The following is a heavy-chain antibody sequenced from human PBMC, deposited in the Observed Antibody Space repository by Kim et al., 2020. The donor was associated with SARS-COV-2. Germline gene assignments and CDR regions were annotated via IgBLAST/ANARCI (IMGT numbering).Heavy chain of an antibody. CDR1: GGSISSSSYY. CDR3: RFYTFGAGPWIPTDYGMDV. Sequence: SETLSLTCTVSGGSISSSSYYWGWIRQPPGKGLEWIGSIYYSGSTYYNPSLKSRVTISVDTSKNQFSLKLSSVTAADTAVYYCRFYTFGAGPWIPTDYGMDVWGQGTTVTVSS. J-gene: IGHJ6*02. D-gene: IGHD3-10*01. CDR2: IYYSGST. V-gene: IGHV4-39*01.